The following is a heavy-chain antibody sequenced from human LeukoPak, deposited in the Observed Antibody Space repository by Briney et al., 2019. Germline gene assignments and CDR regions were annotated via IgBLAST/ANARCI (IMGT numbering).Heavy chain of an antibody. CDR2: INSDGSST. J-gene: IGHJ4*02. V-gene: IGHV3-74*01. CDR1: GFTFSSYW. Sequence: GGSLRLSCAASGFTFSSYWMHWVRQAPGKGLVWVSRINSDGSSTSYADSVKGRFTISRDNAKNSLYLQMNSLRAEDTALYYCARFSHCAYGDYDKCYFDYWGQGTLVTVSS. CDR3: ARFSHCAYGDYDKCYFDY. D-gene: IGHD4-17*01.